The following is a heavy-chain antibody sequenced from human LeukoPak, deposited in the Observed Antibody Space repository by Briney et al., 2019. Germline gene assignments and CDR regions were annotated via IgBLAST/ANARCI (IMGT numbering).Heavy chain of an antibody. D-gene: IGHD3-3*01. CDR3: AKLYDFWGGTPSPWFDP. V-gene: IGHV3-23*01. J-gene: IGHJ5*02. Sequence: GGSLRLSCAASGFTFSSYAMSWVRQAPGKGLEWVSAISGSGGSTYYADSVKGRFTISRDNSKNTLYLQMNSLRAEDTAVYYCAKLYDFWGGTPSPWFDPWGQGTLVTVSS. CDR2: ISGSGGST. CDR1: GFTFSSYA.